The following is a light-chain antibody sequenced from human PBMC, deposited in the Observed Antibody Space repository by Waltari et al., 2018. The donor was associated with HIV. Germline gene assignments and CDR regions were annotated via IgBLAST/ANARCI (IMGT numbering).Light chain of an antibody. J-gene: IGKJ2*01. CDR3: QQYYSVPYT. Sequence: DVVVTQSPDSLAVSVGERATLHCKSRRNLLYSSNNKSYLAWYQQKAGKRPKLLMYWASTRESGVADRFSGSGSGTDFTLTSSSLQAEDVAVYYCQQYYSVPYTFGQGTKLEIK. CDR1: RNLLYSSNNKSY. CDR2: WAS. V-gene: IGKV4-1*01.